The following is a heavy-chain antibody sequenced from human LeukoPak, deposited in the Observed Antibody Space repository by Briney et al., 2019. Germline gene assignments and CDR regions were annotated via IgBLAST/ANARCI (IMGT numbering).Heavy chain of an antibody. CDR2: INPDGSDI. D-gene: IGHD3-22*01. CDR3: VRGGSFDGSRYYPDY. J-gene: IGHJ4*02. V-gene: IGHV3-7*01. Sequence: PGGSLRLSCAASGFTFSDYYMSWIRQSPGQGLEFVANINPDGSDINYVDSVKGRFIISRDNAKNSLYLQMSSLRAEDTAVYYCVRGGSFDGSRYYPDYWGQGTLVTVSS. CDR1: GFTFSDYY.